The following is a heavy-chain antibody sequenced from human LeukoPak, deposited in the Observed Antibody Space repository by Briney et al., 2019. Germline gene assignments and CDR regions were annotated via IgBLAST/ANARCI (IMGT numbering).Heavy chain of an antibody. CDR3: ARQGERPGISAY. V-gene: IGHV4-39*01. CDR1: GDSISSSSYY. Sequence: SETLSLTCTVSGDSISSSSYYWGWVRQPPGKGLEWIGSIFSGSAYYSPSLKSRVTISLNPSKNQFSLNLSSVTAADTAVYYCARQGERPGISAYWGQGTLVTVSS. CDR2: IFSGSA. J-gene: IGHJ4*02. D-gene: IGHD3-16*01.